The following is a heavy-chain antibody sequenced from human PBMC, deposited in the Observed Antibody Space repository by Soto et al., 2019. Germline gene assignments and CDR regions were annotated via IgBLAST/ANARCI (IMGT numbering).Heavy chain of an antibody. CDR1: GDSVSSNSAA. V-gene: IGHV6-1*01. CDR3: ARAGEDIVVVPAAIFGAFDI. J-gene: IGHJ3*02. CDR2: TYYRSKWYN. Sequence: SQTLSLTCAISGDSVSSNSAAWNWIRQSPSRGLEWLGRTYYRSKWYNDYAVSVKSRITINPDTSKNQFSLQLNSVTPEDTAVYYCARAGEDIVVVPAAIFGAFDICGQGTMVTV. D-gene: IGHD2-2*02.